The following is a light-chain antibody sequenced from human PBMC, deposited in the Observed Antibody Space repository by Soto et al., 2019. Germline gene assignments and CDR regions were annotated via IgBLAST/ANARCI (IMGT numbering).Light chain of an antibody. Sequence: QSVLTQPASVSGSPGQSITISCTGTSSDVGGYNYVSWYQQHPVKAPKLMIYEVSNRPSGVSNRFSGSKSGNTASLTISGLPAEDEADYYCSSYTSTSTYVFGNGPKVTV. CDR1: SSDVGGYNY. V-gene: IGLV2-14*01. CDR2: EVS. CDR3: SSYTSTSTYV. J-gene: IGLJ1*01.